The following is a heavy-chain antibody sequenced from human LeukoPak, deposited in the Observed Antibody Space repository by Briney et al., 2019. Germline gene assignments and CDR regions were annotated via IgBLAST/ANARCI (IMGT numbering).Heavy chain of an antibody. D-gene: IGHD3-10*01. V-gene: IGHV3-48*02. J-gene: IGHJ4*02. CDR1: GFIFNRCS. CDR3: ARSRAVRGVTFDF. CDR2: ISPSSSLI. Sequence: TGGSLRLSCAASGFIFNRCSMNWVRQAPGKGLEWVSFISPSSSLIYYADSVKGRFTISRDDAKNSLYLQMNSLRDEDTAVYYCARSRAVRGVTFDFWGQGALVTVSS.